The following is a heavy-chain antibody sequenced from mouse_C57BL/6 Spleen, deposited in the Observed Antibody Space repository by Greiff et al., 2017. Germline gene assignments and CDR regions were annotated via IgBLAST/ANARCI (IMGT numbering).Heavy chain of an antibody. J-gene: IGHJ2*01. V-gene: IGHV1-82*01. CDR3: ARSAYGY. Sequence: VQLQQSGPELVKPGASVKISCKASGYAFSRSWMNWVKQRPGKGLEWIGRIYPGDGDTNYNGKFKGKATLTADKSSSTAYMQLSSLTSEDSAVYFCARSAYGYWGQGTTLTVSS. CDR1: GYAFSRSW. D-gene: IGHD1-1*01. CDR2: IYPGDGDT.